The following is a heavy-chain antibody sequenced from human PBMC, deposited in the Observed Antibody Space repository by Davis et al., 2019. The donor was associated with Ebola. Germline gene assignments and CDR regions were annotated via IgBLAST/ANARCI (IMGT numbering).Heavy chain of an antibody. D-gene: IGHD6-19*01. CDR2: IYRDGSEK. J-gene: IGHJ4*02. Sequence: GESLKISCAASGFTFDNFWMSWVRQAPGKGLEWVANIYRDGSEKYYVDSVKGRFTISRDNTKNSLCLQMNSLRAGDTAVYFCARGVAVGGFYFEYWGQGTLVTVSS. CDR3: ARGVAVGGFYFEY. CDR1: GFTFDNFW. V-gene: IGHV3-7*03.